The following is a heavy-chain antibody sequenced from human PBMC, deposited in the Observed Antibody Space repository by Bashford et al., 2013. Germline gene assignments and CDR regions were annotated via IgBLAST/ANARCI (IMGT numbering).Heavy chain of an antibody. CDR1: GLKFDESV. CDR3: AKDTEGFSSPV. Sequence: VASVKVSCQASGLKFDESVFTWVRQAPGQGLEWMGGIIPILGIANYAQKFQGRVTITADKSTSTAYMELSSLRSEDTAVYYCAKDTEGFSSPVWGQGTAVTVSS. V-gene: IGHV1-69*10. CDR2: IIPILGIA. D-gene: IGHD6-13*01. J-gene: IGHJ6*02.